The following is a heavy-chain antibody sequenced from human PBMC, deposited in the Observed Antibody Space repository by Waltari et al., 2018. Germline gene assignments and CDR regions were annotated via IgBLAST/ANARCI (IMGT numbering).Heavy chain of an antibody. CDR2: IIPMIGNR. V-gene: IGHV1-69*05. Sequence: QVQLVQSGAEVKKPGSSVKVSCKASGGTFSSYAISWVRQAPGQGLEWMGGIIPMIGNRNCAQKFQGGVNINTGEYTNKAYMELRSLRSEDAAVYYCARGVTTPLDYYHGMDVWGQGTTVTVSS. CDR3: ARGVTTPLDYYHGMDV. CDR1: GGTFSSYA. D-gene: IGHD4-17*01. J-gene: IGHJ6*02.